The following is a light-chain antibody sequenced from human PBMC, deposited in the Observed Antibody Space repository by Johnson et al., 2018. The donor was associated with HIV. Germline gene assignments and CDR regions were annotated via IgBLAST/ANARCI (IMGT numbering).Light chain of an antibody. CDR3: GTWDSSLSAGGV. J-gene: IGLJ1*01. Sequence: QSVLTQPPSVSAAPGQKVTISCSGSSSTIGNNYVSWYQVVPGTAPKLLIYKNNKRPSGIPDRFPGSKSGTSATLGITGLQTGDEADYYCGTWDSSLSAGGVFGTGTKVTVL. CDR1: SSTIGNNY. V-gene: IGLV1-51*02. CDR2: KNN.